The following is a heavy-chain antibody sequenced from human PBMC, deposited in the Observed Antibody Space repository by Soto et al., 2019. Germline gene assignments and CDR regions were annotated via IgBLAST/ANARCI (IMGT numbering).Heavy chain of an antibody. CDR3: ARLGGYYPGVDY. CDR2: IYYSGST. CDR1: GGSISSGGYY. D-gene: IGHD3-3*01. Sequence: QVQLQESGPGLVKPSQTLSLTCTVSGGSISSGGYYWSWIRQHPGKGLEWSGYIYYSGSTYYSPSLKSRVTISVDTSKNQFSLKLSSVTAADTAVYYCARLGGYYPGVDYWGQGTLVTVSS. V-gene: IGHV4-31*03. J-gene: IGHJ4*02.